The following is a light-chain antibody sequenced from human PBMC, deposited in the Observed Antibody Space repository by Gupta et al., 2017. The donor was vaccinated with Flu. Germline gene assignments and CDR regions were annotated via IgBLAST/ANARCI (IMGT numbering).Light chain of an antibody. CDR2: RTS. CDR3: ALYMSGAICV. V-gene: IGLV8-61*01. J-gene: IGLJ3*02. Sequence: QTVVTHQPSFSVSPGATVPPTCGLSSGSVPTNHHPSWYQQTPAQASRPLIYRTSTPPSGAPGRFACTFVGTTAVTNTTGEQADDDAYYCCALYMSGAICVFGGGTKLTVL. CDR1: SGSVPTNHH.